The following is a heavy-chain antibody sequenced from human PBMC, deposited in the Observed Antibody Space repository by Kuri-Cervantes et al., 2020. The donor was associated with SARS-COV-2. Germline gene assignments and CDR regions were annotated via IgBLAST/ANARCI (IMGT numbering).Heavy chain of an antibody. CDR3: ARSTPLLRLVVISQGGAFDI. Sequence: ASVKVSCKASGYTFTDYYMHWVRQAPGQGLEWMGWINPNSGGTNYAQKFQGWVTMTRDTSISTVYMELSRLRSDDTAVYYCARSTPLLRLVVISQGGAFDIWGQGTMVTVSS. CDR2: INPNSGGT. J-gene: IGHJ3*02. CDR1: GYTFTDYY. V-gene: IGHV1-2*04. D-gene: IGHD3-22*01.